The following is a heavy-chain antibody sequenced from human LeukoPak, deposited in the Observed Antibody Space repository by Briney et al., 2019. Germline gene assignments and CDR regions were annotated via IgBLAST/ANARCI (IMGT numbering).Heavy chain of an antibody. CDR2: ISGSGGST. J-gene: IGHJ4*02. D-gene: IGHD3-3*01. CDR1: GFTFSNYA. V-gene: IGHV3-23*01. CDR3: AKGYDFWTGHYFEY. Sequence: GGSLRLSCAASGFTFSNYAMSWVRQSPGKGLEWVSAISGSGGSTYYAVSVKGRLTISRDNSKNTLYLEMNGLRAEDTAVYFCAKGYDFWTGHYFEYWGQGALVTVSS.